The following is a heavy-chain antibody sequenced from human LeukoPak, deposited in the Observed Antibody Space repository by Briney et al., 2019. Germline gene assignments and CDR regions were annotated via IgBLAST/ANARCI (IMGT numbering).Heavy chain of an antibody. D-gene: IGHD2-21*01. CDR3: ARRGKNWGWLFDY. CDR1: GGSISSYY. CDR2: IYYSGST. J-gene: IGHJ4*02. V-gene: IGHV4-59*08. Sequence: SETLSLTCTVSGGSISSYYWSWIRQPPGKGLEWIGYIYYSGSTTYNPSLKSRVTISVDTSKNQFSLKLNSVTAADTAVYYCARRGKNWGWLFDYWGQGTLVTVSS.